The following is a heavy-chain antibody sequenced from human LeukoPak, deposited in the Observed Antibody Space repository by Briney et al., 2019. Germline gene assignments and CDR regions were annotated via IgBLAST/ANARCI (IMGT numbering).Heavy chain of an antibody. CDR3: ASEHYYGSGSYYSY. CDR1: GGSISSYY. J-gene: IGHJ4*02. V-gene: IGHV4-4*07. CDR2: IYTSGST. Sequence: SETLSLTCTVSGGSISSYYWSWIRQPAGKGLEWIGRIYTSGSTNYNPSLKGRVTMSVDTSKNQFSLKLGSVTAADTAVYYCASEHYYGSGSYYSYWGQGTLVTVSS. D-gene: IGHD3-10*01.